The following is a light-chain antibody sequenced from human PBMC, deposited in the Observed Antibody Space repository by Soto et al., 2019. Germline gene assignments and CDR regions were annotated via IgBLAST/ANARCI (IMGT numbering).Light chain of an antibody. CDR1: QSVSSY. Sequence: EIVLTQSPATLSLSPGERATLSCRASQSVSSYLAWYQQKPGQAPRLLIYDASNRATGIPARFSGSGSGTAFTLTISSLEPEDFAVYYCHQRSNWLLTFAGGTKVEIK. J-gene: IGKJ4*01. CDR2: DAS. V-gene: IGKV3-11*01. CDR3: HQRSNWLLT.